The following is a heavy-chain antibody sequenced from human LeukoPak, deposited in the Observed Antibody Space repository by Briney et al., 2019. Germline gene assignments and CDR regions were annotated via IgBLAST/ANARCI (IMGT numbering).Heavy chain of an antibody. V-gene: IGHV3-48*04. Sequence: GGSLRLSCAASGFTFAGHSMNWVRQTPGKGLDWVSYISSSSDTIYYADSVKGRSTISRDNAKNSLYLQMHSLRVEDTAVYYCARALVTTPDHYYYYYYMDVWGKGTTVTVSS. CDR1: GFTFAGHS. CDR2: ISSSSDTI. D-gene: IGHD4-11*01. CDR3: ARALVTTPDHYYYYYYMDV. J-gene: IGHJ6*03.